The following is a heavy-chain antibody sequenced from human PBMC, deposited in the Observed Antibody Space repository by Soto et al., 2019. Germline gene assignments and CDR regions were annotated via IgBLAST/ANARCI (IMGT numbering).Heavy chain of an antibody. CDR3: ARDWGTTTVSLNWFDP. Sequence: ASVKVSCKASGNTVPNYAIHWVRQAPGQRLEWMGWINGGNGNTKYSQHFQGRVTITRDTSASTAYMELSSLRSEDTAVYYCARDWGTTTVSLNWFDPWGQGTLVTVSS. V-gene: IGHV1-3*01. D-gene: IGHD4-17*01. CDR1: GNTVPNYA. CDR2: INGGNGNT. J-gene: IGHJ5*02.